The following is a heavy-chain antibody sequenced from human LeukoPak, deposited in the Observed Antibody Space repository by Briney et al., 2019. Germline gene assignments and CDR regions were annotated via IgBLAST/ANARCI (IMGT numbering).Heavy chain of an antibody. CDR1: GFTFSSYG. D-gene: IGHD5-24*01. Sequence: GRSLRLSCAASGFTFSSYGMHWVRQAPGKGLEWVAVISYDGSNKYYADSVKGRFTIFRDNSKNTLYLQMNSLRAEDTAVYYCAKVGPYNDYYYYGMDVWGQGTTVTVSS. CDR3: AKVGPYNDYYYYGMDV. CDR2: ISYDGSNK. J-gene: IGHJ6*02. V-gene: IGHV3-30*18.